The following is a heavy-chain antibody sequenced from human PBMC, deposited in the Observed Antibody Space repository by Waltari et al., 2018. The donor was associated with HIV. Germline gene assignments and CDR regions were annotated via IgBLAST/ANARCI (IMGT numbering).Heavy chain of an antibody. J-gene: IGHJ6*02. CDR1: GGTFSSYA. CDR2: IIPIFGTA. V-gene: IGHV1-69*12. Sequence: QVQLVQSGAEVKKPGSSVKVSCKASGGTFSSYAISWVRQAPGQGLEWMGGIIPIFGTANYAQKFQGRVTITADESTSTAYMELSSLRSEDTAVYYCARDPSYSSSWYLPGYYYYYYGMDVWGQGTTVTVSS. CDR3: ARDPSYSSSWYLPGYYYYYYGMDV. D-gene: IGHD6-13*01.